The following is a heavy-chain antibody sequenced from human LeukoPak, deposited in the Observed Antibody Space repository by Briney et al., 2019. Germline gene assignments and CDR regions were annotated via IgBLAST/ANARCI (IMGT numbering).Heavy chain of an antibody. J-gene: IGHJ4*01. CDR1: GFSLSTSGVG. V-gene: IGHV2-5*02. Sequence: KRSGPTLVNPTQTLTLTCTFSGFSLSTSGVGVGWIRQPPGKALEWLALIYWDDDKRYSPSLKSRLTITKDTSKNQVVLTMTNMDPVDTATYYCAHGHESSGWKKYYFDYWGQGTLVTVSS. D-gene: IGHD6-19*01. CDR3: AHGHESSGWKKYYFDY. CDR2: IYWDDDK.